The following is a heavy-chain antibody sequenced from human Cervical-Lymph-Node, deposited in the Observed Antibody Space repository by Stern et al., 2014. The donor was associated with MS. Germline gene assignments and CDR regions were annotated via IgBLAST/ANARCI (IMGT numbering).Heavy chain of an antibody. CDR3: ATSTGYFLLEYYFDY. D-gene: IGHD6-19*01. V-gene: IGHV5-51*01. CDR1: GYSFISSW. J-gene: IGHJ4*02. Sequence: EVQLVESGAEVKKPGESLKISCQGSGYSFISSWIGWVCQMPGKGLEWMAIIYPGDSDTRYNPSFQGQVTISADKSVSTAYLQWSSLKASDTAMYYCATSTGYFLLEYYFDYWGQGTLVTVSS. CDR2: IYPGDSDT.